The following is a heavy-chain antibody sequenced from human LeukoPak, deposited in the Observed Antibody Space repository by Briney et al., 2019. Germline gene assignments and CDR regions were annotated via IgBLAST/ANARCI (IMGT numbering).Heavy chain of an antibody. D-gene: IGHD5-18*01. CDR2: ISPNSGGT. Sequence: ASVKASCKASGYTFTGYYMHWVRQAPGQGLEWMGWISPNSGGTNYAQKFQGRVTMTRDTSISTAYMELRSLRSDDTAVYYCARNHGGRNSYGSDFDYWGRGTLVSVSS. CDR3: ARNHGGRNSYGSDFDY. V-gene: IGHV1-2*02. J-gene: IGHJ4*02. CDR1: GYTFTGYY.